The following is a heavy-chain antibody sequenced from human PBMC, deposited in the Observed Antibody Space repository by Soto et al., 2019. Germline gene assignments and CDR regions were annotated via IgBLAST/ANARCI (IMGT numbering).Heavy chain of an antibody. V-gene: IGHV3-48*01. Sequence: GGSLRLSCAASGFTFSSYSMNWVRQAPGKGLEWVSYISSSSSTTYYADSVKGRFTISRDNSKNTLYLQMNSLRAEDTAVYYCAKVGGDYDYIWGSYRSQFYYYYYMDVWGKGTTVTVSS. CDR2: ISSSSSTT. CDR3: AKVGGDYDYIWGSYRSQFYYYYYMDV. CDR1: GFTFSSYS. J-gene: IGHJ6*03. D-gene: IGHD3-16*02.